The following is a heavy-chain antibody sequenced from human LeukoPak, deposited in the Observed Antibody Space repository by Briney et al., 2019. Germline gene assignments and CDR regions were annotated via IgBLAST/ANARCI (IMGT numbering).Heavy chain of an antibody. CDR1: GFTFSDYY. V-gene: IGHV3-11*01. CDR2: ISSSGSTI. J-gene: IGHJ4*02. D-gene: IGHD1-1*01. Sequence: GGSLRLSCAASGFTFSDYYMSWIRQAPGKGLEWVSYISSSGSTIYYADSEKGRFTISRDNAKNSLYLQMNSLRAEDTAVYYCARDHDWNDEDYWGQGTLVTVSS. CDR3: ARDHDWNDEDY.